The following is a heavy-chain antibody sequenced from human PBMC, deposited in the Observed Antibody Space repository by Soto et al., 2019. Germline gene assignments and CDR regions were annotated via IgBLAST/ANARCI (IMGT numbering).Heavy chain of an antibody. CDR2: IGTAGDT. V-gene: IGHV3-13*04. CDR3: ARGGLRWSPNYYYGMDV. J-gene: IGHJ6*02. Sequence: LRLFRAASKFTFSGFAMYRDPQAKGKSLEWVSGIGTAGDTYYPGSVKGRFTISRENAKNSLYLQMNSLRAGDTAVYFCARGGLRWSPNYYYGMDVWGQGTTVTVS. D-gene: IGHD4-17*01. CDR1: KFTFSGFA.